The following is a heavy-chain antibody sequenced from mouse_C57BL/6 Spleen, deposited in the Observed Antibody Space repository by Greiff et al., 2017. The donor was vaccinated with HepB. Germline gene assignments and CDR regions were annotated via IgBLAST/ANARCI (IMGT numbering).Heavy chain of an antibody. CDR2: IDPSDSYT. D-gene: IGHD4-1*01. J-gene: IGHJ2*01. CDR3: ARGTGTRYFDY. CDR1: GYTFTSYW. V-gene: IGHV1-50*01. Sequence: VQLQQPGAELVKPGASVKLSCKASGYTFTSYWMQWVKQRPGQGLEWIGEIDPSDSYTNYNQKFKGKATLTVDTSSSTAYMQRSSLTSEDSAVYYCARGTGTRYFDYWGQGTTLTVSS.